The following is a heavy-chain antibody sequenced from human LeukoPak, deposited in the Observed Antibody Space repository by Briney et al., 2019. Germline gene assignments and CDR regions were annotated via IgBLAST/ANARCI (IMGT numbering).Heavy chain of an antibody. J-gene: IGHJ4*02. CDR3: ASETGRDAYKILDY. D-gene: IGHD5-24*01. CDR2: INPSGDST. Sequence: GASVKVSCKASGYTFTNYYMHWVRQAPGQGLEWMGLINPSGDSTAYAQKFQGRVTMTRDMFTSIVHMELSSLRSEDTAVYYCASETGRDAYKILDYWGQGTLVTVSS. V-gene: IGHV1-46*01. CDR1: GYTFTNYY.